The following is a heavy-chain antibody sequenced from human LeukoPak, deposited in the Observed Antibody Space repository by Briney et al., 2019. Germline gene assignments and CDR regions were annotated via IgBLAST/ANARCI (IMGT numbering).Heavy chain of an antibody. Sequence: SETLSLTCTVSGGSVSSGSYYWSWIRQPPGKGLEWIGYIYYSGSTNYNPSLESRVAISVDTSKNQFSLHLNSVTPEDTAVCYCARRLTQYDCFDPWGQGILVTVSS. V-gene: IGHV4-61*01. CDR3: ARRLTQYDCFDP. D-gene: IGHD2-2*01. CDR2: IYYSGST. CDR1: GGSVSSGSYY. J-gene: IGHJ5*02.